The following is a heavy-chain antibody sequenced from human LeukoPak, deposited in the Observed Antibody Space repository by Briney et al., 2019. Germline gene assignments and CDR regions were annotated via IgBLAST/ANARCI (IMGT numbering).Heavy chain of an antibody. J-gene: IGHJ4*02. D-gene: IGHD5-18*01. V-gene: IGHV3-30*18. CDR3: VKDYEDTAGAGLDS. CDR2: ISFDGSDH. CDR1: GFTFSHHG. Sequence: GGSLRLSCAATGFTFSHHGMHWVRQAPGKGLEWVAAISFDGSDHYYADSVKGRFTMSRDNSKNTVCLQMNSLRAEDTAVYYCVKDYEDTAGAGLDSWGQGSLVTVSS.